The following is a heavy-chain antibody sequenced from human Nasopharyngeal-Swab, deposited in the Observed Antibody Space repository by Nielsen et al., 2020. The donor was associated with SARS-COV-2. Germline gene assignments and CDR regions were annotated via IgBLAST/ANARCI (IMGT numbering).Heavy chain of an antibody. CDR3: AASQWGEYFDY. J-gene: IGHJ4*02. D-gene: IGHD3-16*01. V-gene: IGHV1-18*01. Sequence: ASVKVSCKASGYTFSTYAMTWVRQAPGQGLEWMGWISAYNGNTNYARKFQGRVTMTTDTSTSTAYMELRSLRSEDTAVYYCAASQWGEYFDYWGQGTLVSVSS. CDR2: ISAYNGNT. CDR1: GYTFSTYA.